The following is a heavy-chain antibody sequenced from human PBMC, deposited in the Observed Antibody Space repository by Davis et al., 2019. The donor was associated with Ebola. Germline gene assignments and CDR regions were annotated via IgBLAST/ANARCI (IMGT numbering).Heavy chain of an antibody. CDR2: ISGSGGST. J-gene: IGHJ4*02. CDR1: GFTVSSNH. V-gene: IGHV3-23*01. CDR3: AKKGNSGRIDY. D-gene: IGHD6-19*01. Sequence: GESLKISCAASGFTVSSNHMSWVRQAPGKGLEWVSTISGSGGSTYYADSVKGRFTISRDNSKNTLYLQMNSLRPEDTAVYYCAKKGNSGRIDYWGQGTLVTVSS.